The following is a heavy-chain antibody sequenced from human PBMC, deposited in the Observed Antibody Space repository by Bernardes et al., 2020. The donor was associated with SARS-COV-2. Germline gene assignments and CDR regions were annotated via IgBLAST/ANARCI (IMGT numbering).Heavy chain of an antibody. D-gene: IGHD3-22*01. CDR1: GFTFNTYA. CDR3: ARQNYFDISGDTYVGAYYFDY. J-gene: IGHJ4*02. CDR2: IGAGGTVT. V-gene: IGHV3-23*01. Sequence: GGSLRLSCAASGFTFNTYAMIWVRQAPGKGPEFVSAIGAGGTVTNYADSVKGRFTISRDNSKNTLSLQMDGLRAEDTAVYFCARQNYFDISGDTYVGAYYFDYWGQGSLVTVSS.